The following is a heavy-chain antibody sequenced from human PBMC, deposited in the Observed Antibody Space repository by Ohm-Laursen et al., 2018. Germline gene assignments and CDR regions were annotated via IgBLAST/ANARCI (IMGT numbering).Heavy chain of an antibody. D-gene: IGHD6-13*01. J-gene: IGHJ4*02. CDR2: ISANNGNT. CDR1: GYTFTGYY. Sequence: SSVKVSCKASGYTFTGYYMHWVRQAPGQGLEWMGWISANNGNTDYAQKLQGRVTMTTDTSTSTTYMELRSLRSDDTAMYFCARAGGYSSTWYINYWGQGTLVTVSS. V-gene: IGHV1-18*04. CDR3: ARAGGYSSTWYINY.